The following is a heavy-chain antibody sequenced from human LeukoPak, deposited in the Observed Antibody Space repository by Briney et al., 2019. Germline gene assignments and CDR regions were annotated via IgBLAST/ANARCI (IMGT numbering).Heavy chain of an antibody. J-gene: IGHJ4*02. Sequence: SGGSLRLSCAASGFTFSSYAMHWVRQAPGKGLEWVAVISYDGSNKYYADSVEGRFTISRDNSKNTLYLQMNSLRGEDTAVYYCASESGTYYGFDYWGQGTLVTVSS. D-gene: IGHD1-26*01. V-gene: IGHV3-30*04. CDR2: ISYDGSNK. CDR1: GFTFSSYA. CDR3: ASESGTYYGFDY.